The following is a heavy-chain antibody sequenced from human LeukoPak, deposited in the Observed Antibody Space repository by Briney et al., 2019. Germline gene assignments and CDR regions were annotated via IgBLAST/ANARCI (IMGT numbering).Heavy chain of an antibody. CDR2: ISGSGGSS. CDR1: GFTFRSYA. D-gene: IGHD1-20*01. Sequence: GGSLRLSCAASGFTFRSYAMSWVRQAPGKGLEWVSTISGSGGSSYYADSVKGRFTISRDNSKNTLYLQMNSLRAEDTAVYYCATIPYNWNYGDYWGQGTLVTVSS. V-gene: IGHV3-23*01. J-gene: IGHJ4*02. CDR3: ATIPYNWNYGDY.